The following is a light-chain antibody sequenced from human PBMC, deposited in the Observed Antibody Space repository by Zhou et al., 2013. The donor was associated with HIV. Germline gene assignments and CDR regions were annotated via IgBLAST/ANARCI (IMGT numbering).Light chain of an antibody. CDR1: QSVSSN. CDR3: QQYDTWPS. Sequence: EIVMTQSPGTLSVSPGERATLSCRASQSVSSNLAWYQQKPGQAPSLLIYDTSTRATGVPARFSGSGSGRDFTLTISGLQSEDFALYYCQQYDTWPSFGQGTKLQIK. V-gene: IGKV3-15*01. CDR2: DTS. J-gene: IGKJ2*01.